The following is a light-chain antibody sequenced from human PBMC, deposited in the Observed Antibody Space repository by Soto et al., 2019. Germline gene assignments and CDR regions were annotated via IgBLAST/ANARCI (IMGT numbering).Light chain of an antibody. CDR3: HQRQSWPRT. J-gene: IGKJ1*01. V-gene: IGKV3-11*01. CDR1: QYVGTR. CDR2: YMS. Sequence: EIVLTQSPATLSSSPGETATLSCRASQYVGTRLTWYQHKPGQAPRLLIYYMSTRATGIPARFSGSGSGTDFTLTISNLAPEDFGVYYCHQRQSWPRTFGQGTKVEIK.